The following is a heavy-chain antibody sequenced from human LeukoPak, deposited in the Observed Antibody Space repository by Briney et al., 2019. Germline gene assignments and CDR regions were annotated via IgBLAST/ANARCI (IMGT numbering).Heavy chain of an antibody. D-gene: IGHD3-22*01. J-gene: IGHJ1*01. CDR2: LSYDVSNV. Sequence: GGSLRLSCTASKFTFHAYGMHWVRQAPGKGLEWVAVLSYDVSNVHYADSVKGRFTISRDNSKNTLYLQMNSLRAEDTAVYYCARDLYYDSSGYYYPEYFQHWGQGTLVTVSS. V-gene: IGHV3-30*03. CDR3: ARDLYYDSSGYYYPEYFQH. CDR1: KFTFHAYG.